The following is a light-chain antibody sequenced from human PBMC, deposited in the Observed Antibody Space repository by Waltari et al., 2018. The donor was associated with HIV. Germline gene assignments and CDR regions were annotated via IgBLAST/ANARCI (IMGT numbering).Light chain of an antibody. J-gene: IGLJ2*01. CDR3: GTWDTSVSAGV. CDR1: SSDLEHTY. V-gene: IGLV1-51*01. CDR2: DNN. Sequence: QSVLTHPPSVSAAPGQAVTISCSGISSDLEHTYVSGYQQLPGTAPKLLIYDNNKRPSGIPDRCSGSKSGTSATLGITGLQTGDEADYYCGTWDTSVSAGVFGGGTKVTVL.